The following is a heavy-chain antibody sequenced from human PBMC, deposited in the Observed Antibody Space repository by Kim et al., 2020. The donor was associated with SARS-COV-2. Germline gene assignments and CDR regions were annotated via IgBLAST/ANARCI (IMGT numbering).Heavy chain of an antibody. CDR1: GGTFSSYA. Sequence: SVKVSCKASGGTFSSYAISWVRQAPGQGLEWMGGIIPIFGTANYAQKFQGRVTITADESTSTAYMELSSLRSEDTAVYYCAREGRGMVWFGDNYGMDVWGQGTTVTVSS. J-gene: IGHJ6*02. V-gene: IGHV1-69*13. CDR3: AREGRGMVWFGDNYGMDV. CDR2: IIPIFGTA. D-gene: IGHD3-10*01.